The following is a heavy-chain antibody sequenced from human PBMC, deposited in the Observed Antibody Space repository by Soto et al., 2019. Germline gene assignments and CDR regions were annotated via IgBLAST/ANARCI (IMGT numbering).Heavy chain of an antibody. Sequence: SETLSLTCIVSGGSISSDDYYWSWIRQPPGKGLEWIGYIYHSGSTDYNPSLKSRIIISVDTSKNQFSLKLSSVSAADTAVYYCARVSLGYGDFDYWGQGTQVTVSS. CDR2: IYHSGST. CDR1: GGSISSDDYY. CDR3: ARVSLGYGDFDY. V-gene: IGHV4-30-4*01. D-gene: IGHD5-18*01. J-gene: IGHJ4*02.